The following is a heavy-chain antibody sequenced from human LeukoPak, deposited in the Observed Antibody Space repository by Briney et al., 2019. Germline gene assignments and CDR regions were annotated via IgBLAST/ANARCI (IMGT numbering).Heavy chain of an antibody. Sequence: GGSLRLSCAASGFTFSSYNMNWVRQAPGKGLEWVSSITSDSRYMYYADSVKGRFTISRDNAKNSLYLQMNSLRAEDTAVYYCAKGPYSGFSWGQGTLVTVSS. CDR3: AKGPYSGFS. V-gene: IGHV3-21*04. CDR1: GFTFSSYN. J-gene: IGHJ5*02. D-gene: IGHD1-26*01. CDR2: ITSDSRYM.